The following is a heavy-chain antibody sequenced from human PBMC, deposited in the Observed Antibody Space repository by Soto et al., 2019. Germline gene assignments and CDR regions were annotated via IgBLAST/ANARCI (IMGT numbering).Heavy chain of an antibody. CDR2: ISYDGSLQ. J-gene: IGHJ4*02. V-gene: IGHV3-30*03. CDR1: GFAFSSYG. CDR3: VSDRGYGHASVPYS. Sequence: QAQLVESGGGVVQPGRSLRLSCAASGFAFSSYGMHWVRQAPGTGLEWVAVISYDGSLQHYADSVKGRFTISRDNSKNMVLLQMSTLRAEDTAGYYCVSDRGYGHASVPYSWGQGTLVSVSS. D-gene: IGHD5-18*01.